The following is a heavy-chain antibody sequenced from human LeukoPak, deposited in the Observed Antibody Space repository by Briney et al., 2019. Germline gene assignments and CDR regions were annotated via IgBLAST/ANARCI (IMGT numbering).Heavy chain of an antibody. J-gene: IGHJ3*01. CDR2: INSDGSRI. CDR1: GFTFNNYW. Sequence: PGGSLRLSCAASGFTFNNYWMHWVRQAPGKGLMWVSRINSDGSRISYADSVKGRFTISGDSAKNTLYLQMNSLRAEDTAVYYCGRDSSGKAFDVWGQGTMVTVSS. V-gene: IGHV3-74*01. D-gene: IGHD6-6*01. CDR3: GRDSSGKAFDV.